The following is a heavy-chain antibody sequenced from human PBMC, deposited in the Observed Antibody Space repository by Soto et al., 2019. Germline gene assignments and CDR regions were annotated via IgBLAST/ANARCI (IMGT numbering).Heavy chain of an antibody. V-gene: IGHV3-15*07. CDR1: GFTFSNAW. CDR2: IKSKTDGGTT. J-gene: IGHJ3*02. CDR3: TTDDYDFWSGYHDAFDI. Sequence: GGSLRLSCAASGFTFSNAWMNWVRQAPGKGLEWVGRIKSKTDGGTTDYAAPVKGRFTISRDDSKNTLYLQMNSLKTEDTAVYYCTTDDYDFWSGYHDAFDIWGQGTMVTVSS. D-gene: IGHD3-3*01.